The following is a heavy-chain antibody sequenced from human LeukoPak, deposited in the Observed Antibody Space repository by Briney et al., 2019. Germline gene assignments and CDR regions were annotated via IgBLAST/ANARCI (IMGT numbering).Heavy chain of an antibody. J-gene: IGHJ3*02. Sequence: PGGSLRLSCIASGFNFGGYYMGWIRQAPGKGLEWVSAISGSGGSTYYADSVKGRFTISRDNSKNTLYLQMNSLRAEDTAVYYCAKDQWLIFGDDFDIWGQGSMVTVSS. CDR1: GFNFGGYY. D-gene: IGHD6-19*01. CDR2: ISGSGGST. V-gene: IGHV3-23*01. CDR3: AKDQWLIFGDDFDI.